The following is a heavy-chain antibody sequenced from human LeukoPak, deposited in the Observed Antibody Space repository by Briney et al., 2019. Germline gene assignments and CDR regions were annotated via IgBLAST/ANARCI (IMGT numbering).Heavy chain of an antibody. Sequence: GGSLRLSCVASGFIFSNYWMSWVRHVPGKVLEWVANMKQDGREKYLVDSVKGRFTISRDNSKNTLYLQMNSLRAEDTAVYYCARAPLVRGVSGYYFDYWGQGTLVTVSS. J-gene: IGHJ4*02. CDR2: MKQDGREK. CDR1: GFIFSNYW. D-gene: IGHD3-10*01. CDR3: ARAPLVRGVSGYYFDY. V-gene: IGHV3-7*01.